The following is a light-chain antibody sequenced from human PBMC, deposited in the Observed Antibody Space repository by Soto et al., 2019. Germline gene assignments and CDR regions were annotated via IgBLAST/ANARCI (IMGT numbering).Light chain of an antibody. V-gene: IGKV2-24*01. CDR1: QSLLHSDGNTY. CDR2: QIS. Sequence: DIVLTHTPLSSAVTLGQPASFSCRSSQSLLHSDGNTYLSWLQQRPGQPPRLLIYQISRRFSGVPDRFSGSGAGTIFTLKISRVEAEDVGVYFCMQSSHLRTFGQGTKVDIK. CDR3: MQSSHLRT. J-gene: IGKJ1*01.